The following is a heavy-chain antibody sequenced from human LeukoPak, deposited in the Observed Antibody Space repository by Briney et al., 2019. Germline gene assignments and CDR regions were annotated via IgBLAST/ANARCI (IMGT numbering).Heavy chain of an antibody. V-gene: IGHV3-23*01. D-gene: IGHD5-12*01. Sequence: GGSLRLSCAASGLTFRTYAMSWVRQAPGKGLEWVSSISDSGGYTFYADSVKGRFTISRDNSKNTLYLQVNSLRAEDTAVYYCARGPSGYHNTGGQGTLVTVSS. J-gene: IGHJ4*02. CDR2: ISDSGGYT. CDR1: GLTFRTYA. CDR3: ARGPSGYHNT.